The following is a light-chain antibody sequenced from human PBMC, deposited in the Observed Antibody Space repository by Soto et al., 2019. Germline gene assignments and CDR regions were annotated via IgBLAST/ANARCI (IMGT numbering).Light chain of an antibody. J-gene: IGKJ1*01. V-gene: IGKV3D-20*02. CDR3: LQDINYPWT. CDR2: DTS. Sequence: EIVLMQSPGTLSLSPGEGATLSCRASQSVNSNYLAWYQQKPGQAPTVLIFDTSRRATGVPDRFSGSGSGTDFTLTISRLEPDDFAVYYCLQDINYPWTFGQGTKVEIK. CDR1: QSVNSNY.